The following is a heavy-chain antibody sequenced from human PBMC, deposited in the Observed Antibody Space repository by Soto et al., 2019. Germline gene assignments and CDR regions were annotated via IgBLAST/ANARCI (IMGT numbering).Heavy chain of an antibody. D-gene: IGHD6-13*01. Sequence: VQRQDPGPGLVKPSQPLSLPCTVPGASISSGGYYWSWIPQHPGKGLEWIGYIYYSGSTYYNPSLKSRVTISVDTSKNQFSLKLSSVTAADTAVYYCARRGISPKDWFDPWGQGTLVTVSS. V-gene: IGHV4-31*03. CDR1: GASISSGGYY. J-gene: IGHJ5*02. CDR2: IYYSGST. CDR3: ARRGISPKDWFDP.